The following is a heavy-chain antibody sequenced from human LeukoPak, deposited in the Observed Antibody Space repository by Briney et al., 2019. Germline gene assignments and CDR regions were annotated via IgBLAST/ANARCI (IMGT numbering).Heavy chain of an antibody. CDR3: ARYCNGDTCDGALDL. CDR1: GFTFNNYW. D-gene: IGHD2-15*01. J-gene: IGHJ3*01. V-gene: IGHV3-74*01. Sequence: GGSLRLSCAASGFTFNNYWIHWVRQVPGKDLVWVSRIDSDASRTNYADSVKGRFTISRDNVKNMVYLQMSSLTVEDTAVYYCARYCNGDTCDGALDLWGQGTLVTVSS. CDR2: IDSDASRT.